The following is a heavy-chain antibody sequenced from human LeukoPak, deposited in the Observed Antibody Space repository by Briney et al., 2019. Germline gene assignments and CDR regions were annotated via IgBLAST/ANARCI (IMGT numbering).Heavy chain of an antibody. V-gene: IGHV3-7*01. CDR1: GFTFSSHW. D-gene: IGHD6-13*01. CDR3: ASLSAAAGTWWFDP. CDR2: IKQDGSEK. J-gene: IGHJ5*02. Sequence: SGGPLRLSCAASGFTFSSHWMSWVRQAPGKGLEWVANIKQDGSEKYYVDSVKGRFTISRDNAKNSLYLQMNSLRAEDTAVYYCASLSAAAGTWWFDPWGQGTLVTVSS.